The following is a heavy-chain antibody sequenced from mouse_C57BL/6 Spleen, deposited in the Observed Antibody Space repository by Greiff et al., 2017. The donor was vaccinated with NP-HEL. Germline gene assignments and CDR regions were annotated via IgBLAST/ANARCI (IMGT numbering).Heavy chain of an antibody. J-gene: IGHJ3*01. D-gene: IGHD1-1*01. CDR1: GFTFSSYG. CDR2: ISSGGSYT. Sequence: EVKVVESGGDLVKPGGSLKLSCAASGFTFSSYGMSWVRQTPDKRLEWVATISSGGSYTYYPDSVKGRFTISRDNAKNTLYLQMSSLKSEDTAMYYCARGYGSKAWFAYWGQGTLVTVSA. V-gene: IGHV5-6*01. CDR3: ARGYGSKAWFAY.